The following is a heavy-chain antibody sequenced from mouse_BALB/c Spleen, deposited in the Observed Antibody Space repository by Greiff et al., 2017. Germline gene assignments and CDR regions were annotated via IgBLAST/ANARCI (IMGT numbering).Heavy chain of an antibody. CDR2: ISNGGGST. D-gene: IGHD2-4*01. CDR3: ASLYYDYDVYYAMDY. CDR1: GFTFSSYT. V-gene: IGHV5-12-2*01. Sequence: EVMLVESGGGLVQPGGSLKLSCAASGFTFSSYTMSWVRQTPEKRLEWVAYISNGGGSTYYPDTVKGRFTISRDNAKNTLYLQMSSLKSEDTAMYYCASLYYDYDVYYAMDYWGQGTSVTVSS. J-gene: IGHJ4*01.